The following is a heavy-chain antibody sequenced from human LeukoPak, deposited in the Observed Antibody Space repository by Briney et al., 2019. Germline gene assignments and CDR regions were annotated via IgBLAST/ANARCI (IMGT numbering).Heavy chain of an antibody. V-gene: IGHV3-48*01. CDR3: ARVRGSYYMDV. J-gene: IGHJ6*03. CDR1: GFTFSTYS. Sequence: GGSLRLSCAASGFTFSTYSVNWVRQAPGKGLEWVSYITSSTSNIYYADSVRGRFTISRDNAKNSLYLQMNSLRAEDTGVYYCARVRGSYYMDVWGKGTTVTVSS. CDR2: ITSSTSNI.